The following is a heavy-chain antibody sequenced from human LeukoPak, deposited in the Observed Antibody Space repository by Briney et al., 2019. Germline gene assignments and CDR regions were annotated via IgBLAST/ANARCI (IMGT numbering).Heavy chain of an antibody. J-gene: IGHJ4*02. V-gene: IGHV3-23*01. CDR3: AKVPDYDILTGWRYFDY. CDR1: GFTFSSYA. D-gene: IGHD3-9*01. Sequence: GGSLRLSCAASGFTFSSYAMSWVRQAPGKGPEWVSAISGSGGSTYYADSVKGRFTISRDNSKNTLYLQMNSLRAEDTAVYYCAKVPDYDILTGWRYFDYWGQGTLVTVSS. CDR2: ISGSGGST.